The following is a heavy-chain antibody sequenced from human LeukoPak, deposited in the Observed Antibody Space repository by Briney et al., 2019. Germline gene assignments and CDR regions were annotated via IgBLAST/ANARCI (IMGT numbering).Heavy chain of an antibody. CDR1: GFTFSSYG. V-gene: IGHV3-30*02. Sequence: GGSLRLSCAASGFTFSSYGMHWVRQAPGKGLEWVAFIRYDGSNKYYADSVKGLFTISRDNSKNTLYLQMNSLRAEDTAVYYCAKDRKSGSKKVYYFDYWGQGTLVTASS. J-gene: IGHJ4*02. CDR3: AKDRKSGSKKVYYFDY. D-gene: IGHD1-26*01. CDR2: IRYDGSNK.